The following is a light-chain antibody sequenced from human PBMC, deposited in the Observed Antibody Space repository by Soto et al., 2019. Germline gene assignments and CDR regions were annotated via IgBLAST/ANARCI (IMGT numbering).Light chain of an antibody. CDR1: QSVSSN. Sequence: EIVMTQSPATLSVSPGERATLSCRASQSVSSNLAWYQQKPGQAPRLLIYGASTRATGIPARFSGSGSGTEFTLTISSLQSEDFAVYYCQQSYSTPPGTFGQGTKLEIK. V-gene: IGKV3-15*01. J-gene: IGKJ2*01. CDR3: QQSYSTPPGT. CDR2: GAS.